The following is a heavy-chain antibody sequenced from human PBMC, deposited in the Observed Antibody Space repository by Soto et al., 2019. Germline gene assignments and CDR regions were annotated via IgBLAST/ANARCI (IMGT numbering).Heavy chain of an antibody. J-gene: IGHJ6*02. Sequence: ASVKVSCKASGYTFTSYGISWVRQAPGQGLEWMGWISAYNGNTNYAQKLQGRVTMTTDASTSTAYMELRSLRSDDTAVYYCARVAEMATIFSYYYYGMDVWGQGTTVTVS. CDR1: GYTFTSYG. CDR3: ARVAEMATIFSYYYYGMDV. V-gene: IGHV1-18*04. CDR2: ISAYNGNT. D-gene: IGHD5-12*01.